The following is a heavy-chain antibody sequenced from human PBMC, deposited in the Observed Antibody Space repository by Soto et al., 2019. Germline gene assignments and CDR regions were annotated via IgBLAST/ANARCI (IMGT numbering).Heavy chain of an antibody. D-gene: IGHD4-4*01. CDR1: GFSFNTYD. CDR2: ICHRGAGT. J-gene: IGHJ6*02. Sequence: EVQLLESGGDLVQPGASLRLPCAASGFSFNTYDMSWVRHAPGKGLEWVSVICHRGAGTSYADSVKGRFTISRDNCTTTLFLHMKSLRVEDTAKYYCVRPAKLTTVSANVGYYYGLDVWGQGTTVTVSS. V-gene: IGHV3-23*01. CDR3: VRPAKLTTVSANVGYYYGLDV.